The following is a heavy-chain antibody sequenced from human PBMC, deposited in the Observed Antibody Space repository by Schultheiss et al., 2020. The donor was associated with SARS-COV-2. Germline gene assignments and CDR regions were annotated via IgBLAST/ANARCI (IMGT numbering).Heavy chain of an antibody. D-gene: IGHD3-10*01. CDR2: IYTSGST. V-gene: IGHV4-4*07. Sequence: GSLRLSCAASGFTFSSYAMSWIRQPAGKGLEWIGRIYTSGSTNYNPSLKSRVTISVDTSKNQFSLKLSSVTAADTAVYYCARPHPSAPGAFDIWGQGTMVTVSS. CDR3: ARPHPSAPGAFDI. CDR1: GFTFSSYA. J-gene: IGHJ3*02.